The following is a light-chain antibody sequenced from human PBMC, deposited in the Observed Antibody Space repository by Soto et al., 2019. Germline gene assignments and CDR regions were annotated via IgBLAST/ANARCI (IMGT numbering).Light chain of an antibody. CDR1: QSISTS. Sequence: DIQMTQSPSSLSASVGDRVTITCRASQSISTSLNWYQQKPGKAPDLLIYAASNLQSGVPSRFSGSGSGTDCTLTISILQPDDFATYYCQQSYSSPHMYTFGQGSKLELK. CDR2: AAS. J-gene: IGKJ2*01. V-gene: IGKV1-39*01. CDR3: QQSYSSPHMYT.